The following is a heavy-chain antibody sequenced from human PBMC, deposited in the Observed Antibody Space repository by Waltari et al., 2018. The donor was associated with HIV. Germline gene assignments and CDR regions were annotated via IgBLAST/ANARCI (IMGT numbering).Heavy chain of an antibody. CDR1: GFTFKNYG. CDR3: ARDRGGSSSLVLDS. D-gene: IGHD6-6*01. V-gene: IGHV3-33*01. CDR2: IWDDGSNK. J-gene: IGHJ4*02. Sequence: QVQLVESGGGVVQPGRSLRLSCAASGFTFKNYGLHWVRQAPGKGLEWVAVIWDDGSNKYYADSVKGRFTSARDNSKNGLYLQMNSLRAEDTAVYYCARDRGGSSSLVLDSWGQGTLVTVSS.